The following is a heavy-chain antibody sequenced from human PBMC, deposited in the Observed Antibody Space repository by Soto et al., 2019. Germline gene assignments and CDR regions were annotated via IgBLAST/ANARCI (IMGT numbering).Heavy chain of an antibody. J-gene: IGHJ4*02. D-gene: IGHD2-15*01. CDR3: VRGACNNYSLHS. CDR1: GFTFSSYW. Sequence: EVPLVESGGGLVQPGGSLRLSCAASGFTFSSYWIHWVRHARGKGLVWVSRVDSGGSTTNYADSVKGRFTISRENANNTLYLQMMRLRDEGTAVYHCVRGACNNYSLHSWGQGTLVTVSS. CDR2: VDSGGSTT. V-gene: IGHV3-74*01.